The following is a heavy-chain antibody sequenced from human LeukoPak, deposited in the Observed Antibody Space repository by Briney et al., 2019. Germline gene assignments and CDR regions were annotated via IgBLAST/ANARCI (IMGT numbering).Heavy chain of an antibody. Sequence: GGSLRLSCAASGFTFSNAWMNWVRQAPGKGLEWVSSISRGSGHIYYADSVKGRFTMSRDNAQNSLYLQMNSLRAEDTAIYYCARVLEWFAEYYFDLWGQGILVTVSS. V-gene: IGHV3-21*04. CDR2: ISRGSGHI. CDR3: ARVLEWFAEYYFDL. D-gene: IGHD3-10*01. J-gene: IGHJ4*02. CDR1: GFTFSNAW.